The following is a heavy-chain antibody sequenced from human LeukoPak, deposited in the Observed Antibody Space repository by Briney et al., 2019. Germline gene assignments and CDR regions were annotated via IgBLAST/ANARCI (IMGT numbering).Heavy chain of an antibody. CDR2: ISDNGRTK. D-gene: IGHD3-3*01. Sequence: PGGSLRLSCAASGFTFSSYSMKWVRQAPGKGLEWVSHISDNGRTKYYANSVQGRFTVSRDNAKNSLYLQMNSLRADDTAVYYCATVHFGYFTFWGQGTLVPVSS. V-gene: IGHV3-48*01. J-gene: IGHJ4*02. CDR3: ATVHFGYFTF. CDR1: GFTFSSYS.